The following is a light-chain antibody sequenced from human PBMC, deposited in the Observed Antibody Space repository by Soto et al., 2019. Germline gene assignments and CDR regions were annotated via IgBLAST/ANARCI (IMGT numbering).Light chain of an antibody. CDR1: QSVSSSY. J-gene: IGKJ2*01. CDR2: DTS. Sequence: EIVLTQSPGTLSLSPGERATLSCRASQSVSSSYLAWYQQKPGQAPRLLIYDTSYRTTGIPDRFSGSGSGTDFTLTISRLEPEDFAVYYCQQYAGSPYTYGQGT. CDR3: QQYAGSPYT. V-gene: IGKV3-20*01.